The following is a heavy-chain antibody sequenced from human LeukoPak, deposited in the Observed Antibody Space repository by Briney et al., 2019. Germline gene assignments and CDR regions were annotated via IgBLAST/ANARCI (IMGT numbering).Heavy chain of an antibody. CDR1: GFIFSTYG. V-gene: IGHV3-30*02. Sequence: GGSLRLSCAASGFIFSTYGMHWVRQAPGKGLEWVALIRYDGTSRYYADSVKGRFTISRDNSKNTLYLQMNSLRAEDTAVYYCAKNLGSARGSYGGNDYWGQGTLVTVSS. CDR3: AKNLGSARGSYGGNDY. CDR2: IRYDGTSR. D-gene: IGHD3-16*01. J-gene: IGHJ4*02.